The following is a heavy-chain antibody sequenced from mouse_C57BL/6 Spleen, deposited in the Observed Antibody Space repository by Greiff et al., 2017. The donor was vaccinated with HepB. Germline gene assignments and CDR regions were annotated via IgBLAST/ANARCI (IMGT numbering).Heavy chain of an antibody. V-gene: IGHV1-59*01. J-gene: IGHJ2*01. CDR3: ARGHYYGSRYYFDY. CDR1: GYTFTSYW. CDR2: IDPSDSYT. Sequence: VQLQQPGAELVRPGTSVKLSCKASGYTFTSYWMHWVKQRPGQGLEWIGVIDPSDSYTNYNQKFKGKATLTVDTSSSTAYMQLSSLTSEDSAVYDCARGHYYGSRYYFDYWGQGTTLTVSS. D-gene: IGHD1-1*01.